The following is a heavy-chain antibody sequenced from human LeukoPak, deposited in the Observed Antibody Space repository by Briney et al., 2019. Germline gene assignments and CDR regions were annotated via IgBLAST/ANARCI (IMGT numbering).Heavy chain of an antibody. CDR1: GFTFSSYA. D-gene: IGHD3-22*01. J-gene: IGHJ5*02. Sequence: GGSLRLSCAASGFTFSSYAMHWVRQAPGKGLEWVSVISGSGGTTYYADSVKGRFTTSRDNSKNTLYLQMNSLRAEDTAVYYCARDVSAYDSSGYYPYNWFDPWGQGTLVTVSS. CDR2: ISGSGGTT. V-gene: IGHV3-23*01. CDR3: ARDVSAYDSSGYYPYNWFDP.